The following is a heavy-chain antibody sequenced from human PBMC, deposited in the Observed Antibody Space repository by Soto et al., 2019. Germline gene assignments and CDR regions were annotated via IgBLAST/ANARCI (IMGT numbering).Heavy chain of an antibody. V-gene: IGHV3-48*02. Sequence: EVQLVESGGGSVQPGGSLRLSCAASGFTFSTFSMNWVRQAPGRGLEGISYISGGGRPISSADSVKGRFTISRDNAKNSLYLQMDSLTDEDTAVYYCARDLGWAFDSWGQGTLVTVSS. J-gene: IGHJ4*02. CDR1: GFTFSTFS. CDR3: ARDLGWAFDS. D-gene: IGHD6-19*01. CDR2: ISGGGRPI.